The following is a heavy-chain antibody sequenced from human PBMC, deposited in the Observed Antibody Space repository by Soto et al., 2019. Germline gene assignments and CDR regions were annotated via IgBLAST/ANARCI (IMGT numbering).Heavy chain of an antibody. J-gene: IGHJ5*02. D-gene: IGHD3-3*01. V-gene: IGHV1-2*02. CDR3: ARGRFLEWLLGWFDP. Sequence: ASVKVSGKASGYTFTGYYMHGVRQAPGQGLEWMGWINPNSGGTNYAQRFQGRVTMTRDTSISTAYMELSRLRSDDTAVYYCARGRFLEWLLGWFDPWGQGTLVTVSS. CDR2: INPNSGGT. CDR1: GYTFTGYY.